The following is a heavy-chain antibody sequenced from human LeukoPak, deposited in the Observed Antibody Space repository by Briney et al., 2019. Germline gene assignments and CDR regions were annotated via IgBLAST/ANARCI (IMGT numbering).Heavy chain of an antibody. CDR1: DYSIGSGYS. CDR2: ISHDGTT. J-gene: IGHJ4*02. D-gene: IGHD3-22*01. Sequence: PSETLSLTCTVSDYSIGSGYSWSWSRQPPGEGLEWIATISHDGTTFYNPSLKSRVTMTLDTSRNQFSLRLSSVTAADTAVYYCARDLSVYYYYYFDFWGQGTLVTVSS. V-gene: IGHV4-38-2*02. CDR3: ARDLSVYYYYYFDF.